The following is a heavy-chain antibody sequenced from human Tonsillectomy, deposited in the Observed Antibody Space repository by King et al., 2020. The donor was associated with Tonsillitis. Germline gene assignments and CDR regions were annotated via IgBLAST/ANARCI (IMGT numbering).Heavy chain of an antibody. CDR3: ARGSGYNDAFDI. V-gene: IGHV5-51*01. CDR2: IYPGDSDT. Sequence: VQLVESGADVKEPGESLKIFFKGSGYSFNSYWNGWVRQVPGRGLEWRGIIYPGDSDTRYSPSFQAQVPISARKSIRTAYLQWSSLKASDPAMYDCARGSGYNDAFDIWGQGTMVTVPS. CDR1: GYSFNSYW. J-gene: IGHJ3*02. D-gene: IGHD3-22*01.